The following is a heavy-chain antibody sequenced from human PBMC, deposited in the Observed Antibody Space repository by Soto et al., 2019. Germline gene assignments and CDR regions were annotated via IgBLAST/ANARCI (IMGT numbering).Heavy chain of an antibody. D-gene: IGHD6-6*01. CDR1: GYTFTTYS. V-gene: IGHV1-18*01. J-gene: IGHJ4*02. CDR2: ISTYNGNT. CDR3: ASDPQYSTTSQVFDS. Sequence: QVQLVQSGAEVKKPGASVKVSCKASGYTFTTYSISWVRQAPGQGLEWMGRISTYNGNTKDAQKLQGRVTMTTDTSTSTAYMELRSLRSDDTAVYYCASDPQYSTTSQVFDSGSQGTLVRVSS.